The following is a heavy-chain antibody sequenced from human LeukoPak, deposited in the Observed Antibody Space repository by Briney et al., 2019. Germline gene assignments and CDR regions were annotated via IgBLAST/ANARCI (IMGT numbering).Heavy chain of an antibody. J-gene: IGHJ4*02. CDR2: IQYDGSNK. Sequence: GGSLRLSCAASGLSFSSYGMHWVRQAPGKGLEWVAFIQYDGSNKFYADSVKGRFTISRDNAKNSLYLQMNSLRAEDTAVYYCARDYNWNSYFDYWGQGTLVTVSS. CDR1: GLSFSSYG. D-gene: IGHD1-7*01. CDR3: ARDYNWNSYFDY. V-gene: IGHV3-30*12.